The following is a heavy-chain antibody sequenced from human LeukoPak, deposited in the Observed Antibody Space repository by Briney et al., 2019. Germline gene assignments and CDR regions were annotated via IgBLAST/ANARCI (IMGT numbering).Heavy chain of an antibody. CDR3: ARLENMGNSYYYMDV. V-gene: IGHV4-4*09. J-gene: IGHJ6*03. Sequence: SETLSLTCNVSGGSISSYYWSWIRQPPGKGLEWIGYIYTSGSTNYNPSLKSRVTISVDTFKNQFSLRLSSVTAADTAVYYCARLENMGNSYYYMDVWGKGTTVAVSS. D-gene: IGHD1-26*01. CDR2: IYTSGST. CDR1: GGSISSYY.